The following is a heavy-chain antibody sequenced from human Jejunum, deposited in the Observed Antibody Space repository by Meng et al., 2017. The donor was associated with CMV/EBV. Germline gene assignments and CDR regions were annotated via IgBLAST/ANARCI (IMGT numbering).Heavy chain of an antibody. Sequence: TGFSLSSYWMYWVRQAPGKGLVRVSGINSDESSTSYADSVKGRFTISRDNAKNTLYLQMNSLRAEDTAVYYCARNFRGWFGDSGGYWGQGTLVTVSS. CDR2: INSDESST. V-gene: IGHV3-74*01. CDR1: GFSLSSYW. J-gene: IGHJ4*02. D-gene: IGHD3-10*01. CDR3: ARNFRGWFGDSGGY.